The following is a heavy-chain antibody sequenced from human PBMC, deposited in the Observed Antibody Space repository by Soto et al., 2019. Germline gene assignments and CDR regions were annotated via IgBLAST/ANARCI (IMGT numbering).Heavy chain of an antibody. V-gene: IGHV3-30*18. D-gene: IGHD1-26*01. CDR1: GFTFSSYG. CDR2: ISYDGSYK. J-gene: IGHJ6*02. Sequence: PGGSLRLSCAASGFTFSSYGMHWVRQAPGKGLEWVAVISYDGSYKYYADSVKGRFTISRDNSKNTLYLQMNSLRAEDTAVYYCAKGVYNRELLEGYYYGMDVWGQGTTVTVSS. CDR3: AKGVYNRELLEGYYYGMDV.